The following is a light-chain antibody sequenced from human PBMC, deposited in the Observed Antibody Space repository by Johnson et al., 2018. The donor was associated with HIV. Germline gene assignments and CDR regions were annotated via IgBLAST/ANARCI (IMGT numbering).Light chain of an antibody. J-gene: IGLJ1*01. CDR3: GTWDNSLSTGGV. CDR2: ENN. CDR1: SSNIGNNY. V-gene: IGLV1-51*02. Sequence: QSVLTQPPSVSAAPGQKVTISCSGSSSNIGNNYVSWYQQLPGTAPKLLIYENNKRPSGIPDRFSGSKSGPSATLGITGLQTGDAADYYCGTWDNSLSTGGVFGTGTKVTGL.